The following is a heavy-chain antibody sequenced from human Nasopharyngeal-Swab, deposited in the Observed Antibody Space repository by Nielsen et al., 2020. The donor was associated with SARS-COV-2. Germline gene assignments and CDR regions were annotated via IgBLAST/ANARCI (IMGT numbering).Heavy chain of an antibody. V-gene: IGHV4-61*02. D-gene: IGHD1-1*01. CDR2: LYTGGTT. J-gene: IGHJ6*03. Sequence: WIRQPPGKGLEWLGRLYTGGTTNYNPSLKSRVTISVDTSKNKFSLQLSSVTAADTAVYYCARAILNLGRGDYMDVWGKGTTVTVSS. CDR3: ARAILNLGRGDYMDV.